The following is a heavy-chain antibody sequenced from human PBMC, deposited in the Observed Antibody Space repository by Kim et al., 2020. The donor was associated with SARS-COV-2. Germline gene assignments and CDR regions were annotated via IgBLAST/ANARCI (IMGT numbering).Heavy chain of an antibody. D-gene: IGHD2-2*01. CDR3: ARGYCSRTSWKYYPDY. Sequence: ASVKVSCKASGYIFTSYAMHRERQAPGKRLEWMGWINAGKRETKYAQKLQGRVTITRDTSASTAYMELSSLTAEDTAVYYCARGYCSRTSWKYYPDYWCQGTLVTVSS. J-gene: IGHJ4*02. CDR2: INAGKRET. V-gene: IGHV1-3*01. CDR1: GYIFTSYA.